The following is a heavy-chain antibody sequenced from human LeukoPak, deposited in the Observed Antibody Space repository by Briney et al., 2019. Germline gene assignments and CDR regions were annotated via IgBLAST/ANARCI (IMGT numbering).Heavy chain of an antibody. CDR2: INPNSGGT. J-gene: IGHJ6*03. CDR1: GHTFTGYY. D-gene: IGHD2-2*01. V-gene: IGHV1-2*06. CDR3: ARATEYQLHYYYYYMDV. Sequence: ASVKVSCKASGHTFTGYYMHWVRQAPGQGLEWMGRINPNSGGTNYAQKFQGRVTMTRDTSISTAYMELSRLRSDDTAVYYCARATEYQLHYYYYYMDVWGKGTTVTVSS.